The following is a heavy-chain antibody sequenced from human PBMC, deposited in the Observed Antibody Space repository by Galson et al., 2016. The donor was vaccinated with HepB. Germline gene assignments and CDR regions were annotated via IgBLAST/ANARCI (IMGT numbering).Heavy chain of an antibody. CDR2: ISFSGNDI. D-gene: IGHD1-26*01. V-gene: IGHV3-11*01. CDR3: ARDIGRNWFYP. CDR1: GFTLSDFY. J-gene: IGHJ5*02. Sequence: SLRLSCAASGFTLSDFYMSWIRQAPGKGLEWVSYISFSGNDIDYADSVKGRFTISRDKAKNSLYLQLNSLRAEDTAVYFCARDIGRNWFYPWGQGTLVTVSS.